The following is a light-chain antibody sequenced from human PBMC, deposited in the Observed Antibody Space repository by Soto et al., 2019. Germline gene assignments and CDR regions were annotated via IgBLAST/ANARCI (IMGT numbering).Light chain of an antibody. CDR2: YDS. CDR3: PVWDITTDHYV. Sequence: SYELTQPPSVSVAPEKTARITCGGNNIGSKRVHWYRQKPGQAPVLVIYYDSDRPSGIPERFSGSNSGNTATLTISRVEAGDEAHYFCPVWDITTDHYVFGTGTKVTVL. CDR1: NIGSKR. V-gene: IGLV3-21*04. J-gene: IGLJ1*01.